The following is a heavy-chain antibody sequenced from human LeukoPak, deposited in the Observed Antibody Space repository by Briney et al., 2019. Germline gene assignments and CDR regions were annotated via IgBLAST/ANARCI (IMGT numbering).Heavy chain of an antibody. J-gene: IGHJ3*02. CDR1: GGSISSGSYY. Sequence: SETLSLTCTVSGGSISSGSYYWSWIRQPAGKGLERIGRIYTSGSTNYNPSLKSRVTISVDTSKNQFSLKLSSVTAADTAVYYCARAVPSAAINAFDIWGQGTMVTVSS. CDR3: ARAVPSAAINAFDI. D-gene: IGHD2-2*01. V-gene: IGHV4-61*02. CDR2: IYTSGST.